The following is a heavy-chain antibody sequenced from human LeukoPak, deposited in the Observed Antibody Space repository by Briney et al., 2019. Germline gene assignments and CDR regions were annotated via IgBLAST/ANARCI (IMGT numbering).Heavy chain of an antibody. J-gene: IGHJ4*02. CDR3: AKEGYYGSGSFPDS. D-gene: IGHD3-10*01. CDR1: GFTFSSYA. CDR2: ISGSGGST. Sequence: GGSLRLSCAASGFTFSSYAMSWVRQAPGKGLEWVSAISGSGGSTYYADSVKGRFTVSRDNSKNTLYLQMNSLRAEDTAVYYCAKEGYYGSGSFPDSWGQGTLVTVSS. V-gene: IGHV3-23*01.